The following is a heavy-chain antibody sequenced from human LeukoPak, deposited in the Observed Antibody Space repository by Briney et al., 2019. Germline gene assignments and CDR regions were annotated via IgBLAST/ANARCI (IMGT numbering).Heavy chain of an antibody. V-gene: IGHV3-30*18. CDR1: GFTFSSYG. CDR3: AKGGYFDWLFPDY. Sequence: GRSLRLSCAASGFTFSSYGMHWVRQAPGKGLEWVAVISYDGSNKYYADSVKGRLTISRDNSKNTLYLQMNSLRAEDTAVYYCAKGGYFDWLFPDYWGQGTLVTVSS. D-gene: IGHD3-9*01. J-gene: IGHJ4*02. CDR2: ISYDGSNK.